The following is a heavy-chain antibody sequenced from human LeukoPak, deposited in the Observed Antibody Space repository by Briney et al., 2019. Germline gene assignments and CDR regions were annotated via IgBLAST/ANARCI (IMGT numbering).Heavy chain of an antibody. V-gene: IGHV3-23*01. CDR2: VSDGGGST. CDR3: ATGGYSGLFLFNY. D-gene: IGHD1-26*01. Sequence: PGGSLRLSCAASGFTFSSYWMSWVRQAPGKGLEWVSGVSDGGGSTHYADSVKGRFTISRDTSKNTLYLQMNSLRVEDTAIYFCATGGYSGLFLFNYWGQGTLVTVSS. J-gene: IGHJ4*02. CDR1: GFTFSSYW.